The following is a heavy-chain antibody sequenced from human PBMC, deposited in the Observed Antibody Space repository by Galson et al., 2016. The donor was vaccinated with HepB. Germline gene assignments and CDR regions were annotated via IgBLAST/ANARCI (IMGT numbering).Heavy chain of an antibody. J-gene: IGHJ4*02. CDR3: AGKSVAGTFGY. Sequence: SLRLSCAASGFTFSSLPMSWVCQAPGKGLDWVSVISGGGTNTYYADSVKGRFIIPRDNSKNTLYLEMNSLTVEDSAMYFCAGKSVAGTFGYWGQGTLVTVSS. CDR1: GFTFSSLP. CDR2: ISGGGTNT. V-gene: IGHV3-23*01. D-gene: IGHD1-7*01.